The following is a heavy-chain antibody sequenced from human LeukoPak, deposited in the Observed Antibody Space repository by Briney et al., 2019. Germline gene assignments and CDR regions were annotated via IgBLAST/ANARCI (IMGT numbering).Heavy chain of an antibody. Sequence: ETLSLTCAVYGGSFSGHHWSWIRQPPGKGLEWIGEISHTGSTNYNPSLKSRVTISVDTSKNQLSLKLSSVTAADTAVYYCARAEYYDSSGYLYLDWGQGTLVTVSS. J-gene: IGHJ4*02. D-gene: IGHD3-22*01. CDR3: ARAEYYDSSGYLYLD. V-gene: IGHV4-34*01. CDR1: GGSFSGHH. CDR2: ISHTGST.